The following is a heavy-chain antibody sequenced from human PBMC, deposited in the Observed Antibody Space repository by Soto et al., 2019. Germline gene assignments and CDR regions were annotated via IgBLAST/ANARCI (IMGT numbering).Heavy chain of an antibody. D-gene: IGHD2-2*01. J-gene: IGHJ5*02. CDR1: GYTFTSYD. V-gene: IGHV1-8*01. CDR2: MNPNSGNT. CDR3: ARGPKLIVPAADNWFDP. Sequence: QVQLVQSGAEVKKPGASVKVSCKASGYTFTSYDINWVRQATGQGLEWMGWMNPNSGNTGYAQKFQGRVTMTRNTTIRTAYMELSSLRSEDTAVYYCARGPKLIVPAADNWFDPWGQGTLVTVSS.